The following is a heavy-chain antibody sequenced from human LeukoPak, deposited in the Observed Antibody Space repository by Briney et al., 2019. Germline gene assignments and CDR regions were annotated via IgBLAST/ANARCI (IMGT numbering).Heavy chain of an antibody. CDR3: ASSLKIFDY. Sequence: SETLSLTCAVYGGSFSGYYWSWIRQPPGKGREWIGEINHSGSTNYNPPLKRRVTISVDTSTTQFSLQLSSVTAADTAVYYCASSLKIFDYWGQGTPVTVSS. CDR1: GGSFSGYY. CDR2: INHSGST. J-gene: IGHJ4*02. V-gene: IGHV4-34*01.